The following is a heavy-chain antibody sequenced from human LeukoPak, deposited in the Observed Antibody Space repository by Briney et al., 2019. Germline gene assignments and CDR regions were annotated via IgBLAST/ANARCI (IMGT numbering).Heavy chain of an antibody. CDR2: INPNSGGT. V-gene: IGHV1-2*02. D-gene: IGHD2-2*01. CDR3: ARGEVPAAIPYYYMDV. Sequence: ASVKVSCKASGYTFTGYYMHWVRQAPGQGLEWMGWINPNSGGTNYAQKFQGRVTMTRDTSISTAYMELSRLRSDDTAVYYCARGEVPAAIPYYYMDVWGKGTTVTVSS. CDR1: GYTFTGYY. J-gene: IGHJ6*03.